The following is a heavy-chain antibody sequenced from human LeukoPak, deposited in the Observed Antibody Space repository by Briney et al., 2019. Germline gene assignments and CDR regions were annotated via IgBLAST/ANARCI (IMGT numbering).Heavy chain of an antibody. CDR1: GGTFSSYA. CDR3: ATSLTIFGVVKAQY. V-gene: IGHV1-69*05. Sequence: ASVKVSCKASGGTFSSYAISWVRQAPGQGLEWMGRIIPIFGTANYAQKFQGRVTITTDESTSTAYMELSSLRSEDTAVYYCATSLTIFGVVKAQYWGQGTLVTVSS. D-gene: IGHD3-3*01. J-gene: IGHJ4*02. CDR2: IIPIFGTA.